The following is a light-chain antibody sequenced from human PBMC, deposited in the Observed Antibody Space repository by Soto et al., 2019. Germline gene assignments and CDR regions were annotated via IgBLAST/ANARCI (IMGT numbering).Light chain of an antibody. CDR1: NSNVGSNT. J-gene: IGLJ2*01. CDR2: HNN. V-gene: IGLV1-44*01. CDR3: AAWDDSLNAVV. Sequence: QSVLTQPPSASGTPGQRVTISCSGSNSNVGSNTVDWYQQLPGTAPKLLIYHNNQRPSGVPDRLSGSKSGTSASLAISGLQSEDEADYYCAAWDDSLNAVVFGGGTKATVL.